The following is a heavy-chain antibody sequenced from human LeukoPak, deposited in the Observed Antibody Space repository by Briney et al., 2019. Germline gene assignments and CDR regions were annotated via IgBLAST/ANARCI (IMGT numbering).Heavy chain of an antibody. CDR3: ARELMVGATIDY. J-gene: IGHJ4*02. V-gene: IGHV3-66*02. CDR2: IYGGGNS. D-gene: IGHD1-26*01. Sequence: GGSLRLSCAASGFTLSTYYMSWVRQAPGKGLEWVSGIYGGGNSYYAESVTGRFTISRDNSRNTLHLQMNSLRGEDTAVYYCARELMVGATIDYWGQGTLVTVSS. CDR1: GFTLSTYY.